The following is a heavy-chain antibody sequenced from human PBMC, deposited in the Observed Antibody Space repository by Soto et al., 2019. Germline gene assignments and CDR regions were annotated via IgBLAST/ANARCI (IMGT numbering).Heavy chain of an antibody. CDR3: ASGWGYYDSSGYYF. V-gene: IGHV3-30-3*01. D-gene: IGHD3-22*01. J-gene: IGHJ4*02. Sequence: QVQLVESGGGVVQPGRSLRLSCAASGFTFSSYAMHWVRQAPGKGLEWVAVISYDGSNKYYADSVKGRFTISRDNSKNTLYLQMNSLSAEDTAVYYCASGWGYYDSSGYYFWGQGTLVTVSS. CDR1: GFTFSSYA. CDR2: ISYDGSNK.